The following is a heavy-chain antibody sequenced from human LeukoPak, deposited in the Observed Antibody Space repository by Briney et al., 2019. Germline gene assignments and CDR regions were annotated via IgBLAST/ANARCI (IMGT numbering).Heavy chain of an antibody. D-gene: IGHD3-22*01. J-gene: IGHJ3*02. V-gene: IGHV3-23*01. Sequence: GGSLRLSCAASGFTFSSYTMNWVRQAPGKGLEWVSAISGSGGSTYYADSVKGRFTISRDNSKNTLYLQMNSLRAEDTAVYYCAKGHSSGYYFDAFDIWGQGTMVTVSS. CDR1: GFTFSSYT. CDR3: AKGHSSGYYFDAFDI. CDR2: ISGSGGST.